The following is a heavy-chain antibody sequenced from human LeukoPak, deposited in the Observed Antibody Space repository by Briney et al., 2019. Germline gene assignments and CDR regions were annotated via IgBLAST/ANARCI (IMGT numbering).Heavy chain of an antibody. J-gene: IGHJ4*02. D-gene: IGHD6-6*01. V-gene: IGHV4-31*03. CDR1: GGSISSGGYY. Sequence: SQTLSFTCTVSGGSISSGGYYWSWIRQHPGKGLEWIGYIYYSGSTYYNPSLKSRVTISVDTSKNQFSLKLSSVTAADTAVYYCASRSIAARKVDYWGQGTLVTVSS. CDR3: ASRSIAARKVDY. CDR2: IYYSGST.